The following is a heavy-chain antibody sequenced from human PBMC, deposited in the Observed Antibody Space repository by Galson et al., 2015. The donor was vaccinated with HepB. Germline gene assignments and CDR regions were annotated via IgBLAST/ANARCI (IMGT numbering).Heavy chain of an antibody. CDR2: IKSKTDGGTT. Sequence: SLRLSCAASGFTFSNAWMSWVRQAPGKGLEWVGRIKSKTDGGTTDYAAPVKGRFTISRDDSKNTLYLQMNSLKTEDTAVYYCTTVNRVVGSDFWSGYRYYYYGMDVWGQGTTVTVSS. D-gene: IGHD3-3*01. CDR1: GFTFSNAW. CDR3: TTVNRVVGSDFWSGYRYYYYGMDV. J-gene: IGHJ6*02. V-gene: IGHV3-15*01.